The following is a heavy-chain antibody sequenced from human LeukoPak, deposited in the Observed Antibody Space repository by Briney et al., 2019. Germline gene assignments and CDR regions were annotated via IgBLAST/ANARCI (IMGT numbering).Heavy chain of an antibody. CDR1: GFTFSTYG. V-gene: IGHV3-33*01. D-gene: IGHD3-22*01. CDR3: ARRGSDSSAYLDY. Sequence: GRSLRLSCAASGFTFSTYGMHWVRQAPGKGLEWVAVIWYDGSNKYYADSAKGRFTISRDNSKNTLYLQMYSLRAEDTAVYYCARRGSDSSAYLDYWGQGTLVTVSS. CDR2: IWYDGSNK. J-gene: IGHJ4*02.